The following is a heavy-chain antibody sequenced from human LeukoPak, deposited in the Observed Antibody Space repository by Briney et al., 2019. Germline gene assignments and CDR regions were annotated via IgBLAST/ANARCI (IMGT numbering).Heavy chain of an antibody. CDR2: ISAYNGNT. V-gene: IGHV1-18*04. CDR3: ARVAVAVYWFDP. Sequence: ASVKVSCKASGYTFTGYYMHWVRQAPGRGLEWMGWISAYNGNTNYAQKLQGRVTMTTDTSTSTAYMELRSLRSDDTAVYYCARVAVAVYWFDPWGQGTLVTVPS. CDR1: GYTFTGYY. J-gene: IGHJ5*02. D-gene: IGHD6-19*01.